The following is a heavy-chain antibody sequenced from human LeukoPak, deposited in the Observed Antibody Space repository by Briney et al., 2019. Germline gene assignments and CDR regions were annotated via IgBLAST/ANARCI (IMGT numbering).Heavy chain of an antibody. CDR2: IKQEGNDK. D-gene: IGHD6-13*01. CDR3: ARYGSTWDLDY. J-gene: IGHJ4*02. Sequence: GRSLRLSCAASGFTFSSYGMNWVRQAPGKGLEWVANIKQEGNDKYYVDSVKGRFTISRDNAKNSLYLQMNSLRAEDTAVYYCARYGSTWDLDYWGQGTLVTVSS. V-gene: IGHV3-7*01. CDR1: GFTFSSYG.